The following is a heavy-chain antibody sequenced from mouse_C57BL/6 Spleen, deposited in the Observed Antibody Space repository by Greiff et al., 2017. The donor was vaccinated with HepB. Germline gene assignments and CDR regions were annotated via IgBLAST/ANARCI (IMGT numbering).Heavy chain of an antibody. V-gene: IGHV5-6*01. J-gene: IGHJ2*01. CDR3: ARQNYYGSSQPSTCFDY. CDR1: GFTFSSYG. CDR2: ISSGGSYT. D-gene: IGHD1-1*01. Sequence: EVKLQESGGDLVKPGGSLKLSCAASGFTFSSYGMSWVRQTPDKRLEWVATISSGGSYTYYPDSVKGRFTISRDNDKNTLYLQMSSLKSEDTAMYYCARQNYYGSSQPSTCFDYWGQGTTLTVSS.